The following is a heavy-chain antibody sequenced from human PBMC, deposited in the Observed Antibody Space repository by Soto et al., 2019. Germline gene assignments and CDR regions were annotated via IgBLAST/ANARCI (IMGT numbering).Heavy chain of an antibody. Sequence: VASVKVSCKASGGTFSSYAISWVRQAPGQGXEWMGGIIPIFGTANYAQKFQGRVTITADESTSTAYMELSSLRSEDTAVYYCARVGAPDCSGGSCYHWYFDLWGRGTRVTVAS. V-gene: IGHV1-69*13. J-gene: IGHJ2*01. CDR3: ARVGAPDCSGGSCYHWYFDL. D-gene: IGHD2-15*01. CDR2: IIPIFGTA. CDR1: GGTFSSYA.